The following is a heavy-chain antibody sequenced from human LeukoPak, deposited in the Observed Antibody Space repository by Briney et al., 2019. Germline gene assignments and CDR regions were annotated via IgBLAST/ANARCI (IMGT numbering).Heavy chain of an antibody. Sequence: ASVKVSCRASGYTFTSFGITWVRQAPGQGLEWMGWISAYNGNPNYAQKLQGRVTMTTETSTSTAYMELRSLTSGDTAIYYCARGGPDYDILSGYYLGYWGQGTLVTVSS. J-gene: IGHJ4*02. CDR3: ARGGPDYDILSGYYLGY. CDR1: GYTFTSFG. CDR2: ISAYNGNP. V-gene: IGHV1-18*01. D-gene: IGHD3-9*01.